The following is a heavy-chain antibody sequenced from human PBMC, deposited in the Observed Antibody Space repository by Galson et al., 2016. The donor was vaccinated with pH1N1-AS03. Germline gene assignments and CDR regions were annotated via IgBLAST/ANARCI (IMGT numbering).Heavy chain of an antibody. V-gene: IGHV3-7*03. CDR2: IKPDGSEK. Sequence: SLRLSCAVSGFTFSTYWMSWVRQAPGKGLEWVANIKPDGSEKYYVDSVKGRFTISRDNAKNSLFLQMNSLRPEDTAVYFCARERVYSEIRHPFDIWGQGTMVIVSS. D-gene: IGHD3-22*01. CDR1: GFTFSTYW. CDR3: ARERVYSEIRHPFDI. J-gene: IGHJ3*02.